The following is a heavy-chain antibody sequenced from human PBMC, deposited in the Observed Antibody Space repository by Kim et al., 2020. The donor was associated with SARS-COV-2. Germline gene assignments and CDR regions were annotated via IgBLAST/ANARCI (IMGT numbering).Heavy chain of an antibody. V-gene: IGHV3-64D*08. CDR3: VKDETGITMIRWNPFDS. D-gene: IGHD3-10*01. CDR1: GFTFKDYA. J-gene: IGHJ4*02. Sequence: GGSLRLSCSGSGFTFKDYAIHWVRQAPGHGLQYVSGVSRDAVNTYYIDSVKGRFTISRDNSKDTLHLQMNNLRPEDTAVYFCVKDETGITMIRWNPFDSWGQGTLVTLSS. CDR2: VSRDAVNT.